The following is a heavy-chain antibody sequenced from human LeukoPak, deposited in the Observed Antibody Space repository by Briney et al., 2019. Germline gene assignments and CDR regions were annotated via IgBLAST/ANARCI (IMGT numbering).Heavy chain of an antibody. Sequence: PSETLSLTRTVSGGSISSTSYYWGWIRPPPGKGLEWIGSIYYRGSTYYNPSLKSRVTISVDTSKNQFSLKLTSVTAADTAVYYCARHAVIPAAISWFDPWGQGTLVTVSS. CDR2: IYYRGST. CDR3: ARHAVIPAAISWFDP. D-gene: IGHD2-2*02. J-gene: IGHJ5*02. V-gene: IGHV4-39*01. CDR1: GGSISSTSYY.